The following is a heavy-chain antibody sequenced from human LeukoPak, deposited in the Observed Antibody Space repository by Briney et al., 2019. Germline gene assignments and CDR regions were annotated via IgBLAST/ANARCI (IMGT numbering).Heavy chain of an antibody. CDR1: GFTFSSYG. CDR3: AKAASSGYYGDAFDI. CDR2: ISYDGSNK. D-gene: IGHD3-22*01. V-gene: IGHV3-30*18. Sequence: GGSLRLSCAASGFTFSSYGMHWVRQAPGKGLEWVAVISYDGSNKYYADSVKGRFTISRDNAKNSLYLQMNSLRAEDTALYYCAKAASSGYYGDAFDIWGQGTMVTVSS. J-gene: IGHJ3*02.